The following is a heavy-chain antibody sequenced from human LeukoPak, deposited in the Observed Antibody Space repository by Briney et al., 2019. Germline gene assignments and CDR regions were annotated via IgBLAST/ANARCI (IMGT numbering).Heavy chain of an antibody. CDR3: ARDARVQLVYQYYYYYGMDV. D-gene: IGHD2-2*02. Sequence: SETLSLTCTVSGGSISSYYWSWIRQPPGKGLEWIGYIYYSGSTNYNPSLKSRVTISVDTSKNQFSLKLSSVTAADTAVYYCARDARVQLVYQYYYYYGMDVWGQGTTVTVSS. J-gene: IGHJ6*02. CDR2: IYYSGST. V-gene: IGHV4-59*01. CDR1: GGSISSYY.